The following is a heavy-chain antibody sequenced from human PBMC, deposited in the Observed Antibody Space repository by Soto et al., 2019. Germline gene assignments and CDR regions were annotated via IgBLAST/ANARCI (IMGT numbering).Heavy chain of an antibody. CDR3: AKPVLAVAGNVFDY. J-gene: IGHJ4*02. D-gene: IGHD6-19*01. V-gene: IGHV3-23*01. CDR2: VSGSGGST. Sequence: GGSLRLSCAGSGFTFSSYTMSWVRQAPGKGLEWVSAVSGSGGSTYYADSMKGRFTTSRDNSKNTLYLQMNSLGAEDTAVYYCAKPVLAVAGNVFDYWGQGTPVTVSS. CDR1: GFTFSSYT.